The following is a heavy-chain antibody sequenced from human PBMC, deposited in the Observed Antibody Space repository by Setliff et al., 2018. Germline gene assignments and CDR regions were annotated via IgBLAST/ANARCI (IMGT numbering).Heavy chain of an antibody. CDR2: IHYSGSP. Sequence: SETLSLTCTVSGGSISSYYWSWIRQPPGKRLEWIGYIHYSGSPNYHPSLKSRVSTSVDTSQNQISLKLSSVTAADTAVYYCARTMYSSSWYGAFDIWGQGTMVTVSS. CDR1: GGSISSYY. V-gene: IGHV4-59*01. D-gene: IGHD6-13*01. J-gene: IGHJ3*02. CDR3: ARTMYSSSWYGAFDI.